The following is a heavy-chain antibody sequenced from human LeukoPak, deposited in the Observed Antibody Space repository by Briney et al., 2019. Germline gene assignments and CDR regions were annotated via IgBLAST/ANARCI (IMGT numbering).Heavy chain of an antibody. CDR3: ARGDSSGYYYAGESY. CDR1: GGSISSYY. Sequence: SETLSLTCTVSGGSISSYYWSWIRQPPGKGLEWIGYIYYSGSTNYNPSLKSRDTISVDTSKNQFSLKLSSVTAADTAVYYCARGDSSGYYYAGESYWGQGTLVTVSS. D-gene: IGHD3-22*01. CDR2: IYYSGST. V-gene: IGHV4-59*01. J-gene: IGHJ4*02.